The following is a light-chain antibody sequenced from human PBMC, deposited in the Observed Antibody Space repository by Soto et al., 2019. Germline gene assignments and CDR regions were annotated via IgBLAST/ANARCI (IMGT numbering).Light chain of an antibody. J-gene: IGKJ1*01. Sequence: EIVLTQSPATLSLSPGERATLSCRASQSVSSYLAWYQHKPGQAPRLLIYDASSRATCIPPRFSGSGSGTDFALTISSLEPEDFAIYYCQQRSNWPRTFGNGTHVEIK. V-gene: IGKV3-11*01. CDR2: DAS. CDR3: QQRSNWPRT. CDR1: QSVSSY.